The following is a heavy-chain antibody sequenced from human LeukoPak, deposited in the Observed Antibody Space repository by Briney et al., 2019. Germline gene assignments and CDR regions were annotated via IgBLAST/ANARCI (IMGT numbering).Heavy chain of an antibody. CDR1: GYTLTRYY. J-gene: IGHJ4*02. Sequence: ASVKVSCKASGYTLTRYYMHWVRQAPGQGLEWMGCINTKTGGTRYAQKFQGRVTMTRDTSISTVNMELSRLTSDDTAVYYCARATAENDHWGQGTLVTVSS. CDR3: ARATAENDH. V-gene: IGHV1-2*02. D-gene: IGHD1-14*01. CDR2: INTKTGGT.